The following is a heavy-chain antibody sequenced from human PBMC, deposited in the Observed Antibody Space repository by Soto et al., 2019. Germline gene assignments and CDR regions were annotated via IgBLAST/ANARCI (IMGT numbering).Heavy chain of an antibody. CDR2: ISYDGSIE. D-gene: IGHD1-26*01. Sequence: GGSLRLSCAASGFTFKNYAMHWVRQAPGKGLEWVAVISYDGSIEFYADSVKGRFTISRDDSKKTLFVQMNGLKTEDTAVYYCTTIIPKGKWELGPWGQGTLVTVSS. V-gene: IGHV3-30-3*01. CDR1: GFTFKNYA. J-gene: IGHJ5*02. CDR3: TTIIPKGKWELGP.